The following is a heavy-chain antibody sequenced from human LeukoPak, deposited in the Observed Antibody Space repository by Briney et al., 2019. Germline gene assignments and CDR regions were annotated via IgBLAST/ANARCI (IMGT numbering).Heavy chain of an antibody. Sequence: GGSLRLSCAASGFTFSTYVMHWVRQAPGKGLVWGAVISYGGGNKNYADSVKGRFSISRDDSKNTLYLQMNSLRDEDTAVYYCAKAHSSGMYYFDYWGQGTLVTVSS. CDR2: ISYGGGNK. V-gene: IGHV3-30*18. CDR1: GFTFSTYV. CDR3: AKAHSSGMYYFDY. D-gene: IGHD6-19*01. J-gene: IGHJ4*02.